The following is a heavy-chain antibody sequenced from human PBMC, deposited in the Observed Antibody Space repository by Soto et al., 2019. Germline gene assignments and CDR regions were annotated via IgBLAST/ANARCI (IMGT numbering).Heavy chain of an antibody. Sequence: QVQLVESGGGVVQPGRSLRLSCSTSGLTFTRHAMHWVRQVPGKGLEWVAAISDDGSKKHYVDSVKGRFSISRDKSRNTVYLQMNSLRVEDTAVYFWAGERETSSWFLSGFEYWGQGTLVTVSS. D-gene: IGHD6-13*01. CDR1: GLTFTRHA. V-gene: IGHV3-30-3*01. CDR2: ISDDGSKK. J-gene: IGHJ4*02. CDR3: AGERETSSWFLSGFEY.